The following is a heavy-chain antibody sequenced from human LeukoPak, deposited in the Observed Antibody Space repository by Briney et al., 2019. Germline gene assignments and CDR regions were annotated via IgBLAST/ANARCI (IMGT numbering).Heavy chain of an antibody. V-gene: IGHV3-9*01. CDR1: GFNFDDYA. CDR3: TRRAARWQFDL. D-gene: IGHD5-24*01. Sequence: GRSLRLSCAVSGFNFDDYAMHWVRQAPGRGLEWVSGINWKTGNGIYADSVKGRLTISRDNAKNSLYLQMSSLRAEDTALYYCTRRAARWQFDLWCRGTLLTVSS. J-gene: IGHJ2*01. CDR2: INWKTGNG.